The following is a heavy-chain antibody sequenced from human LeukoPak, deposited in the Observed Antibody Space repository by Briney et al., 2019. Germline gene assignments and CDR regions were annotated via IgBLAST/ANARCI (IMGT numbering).Heavy chain of an antibody. D-gene: IGHD6-19*01. Sequence: GGSLRLSCAASGFTFSSYEMNWVRQAPGKGLEWVSYISSSGNTIYYTDSVKGRFTISRDNAKNSLYLQMNSLRAEDTAVYYCAREGYSSDWCVDFWGQGTLVTVSS. V-gene: IGHV3-48*03. CDR3: AREGYSSDWCVDF. CDR2: ISSSGNTI. J-gene: IGHJ4*02. CDR1: GFTFSSYE.